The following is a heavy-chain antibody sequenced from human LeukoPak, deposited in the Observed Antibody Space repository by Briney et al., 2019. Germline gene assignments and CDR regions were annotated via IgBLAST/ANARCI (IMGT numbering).Heavy chain of an antibody. V-gene: IGHV4-59*08. CDR2: IYYSGST. D-gene: IGHD1-26*01. CDR1: GGSISSYY. J-gene: IGHJ4*02. Sequence: SETLSLTCTVSGGSISSYYWSWIRQAPGKGLEWIGNIYYSGSTNYSPSLKSRVTISVDTSKNQFSLKLFSVTAADTAVYYCAIHGTLGATTYPLDYWGQGTLVTVSS. CDR3: AIHGTLGATTYPLDY.